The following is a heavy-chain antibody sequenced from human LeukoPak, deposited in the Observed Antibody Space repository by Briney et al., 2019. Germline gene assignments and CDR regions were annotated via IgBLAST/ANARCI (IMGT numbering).Heavy chain of an antibody. CDR3: ARTPRSRSYYVPHTYFDY. CDR1: GDSISSYY. CDR2: IYYSGST. Sequence: SETLSLTCTVSGDSISSYYWSWIRQPPGRGLEWIGYIYYSGSTNYNPSLKSRVTISVDTSKNQFSPKLSSVTAADAAMYYCARTPRSRSYYVPHTYFDYWGQGTLVTVSS. J-gene: IGHJ4*02. V-gene: IGHV4-59*01. D-gene: IGHD1-26*01.